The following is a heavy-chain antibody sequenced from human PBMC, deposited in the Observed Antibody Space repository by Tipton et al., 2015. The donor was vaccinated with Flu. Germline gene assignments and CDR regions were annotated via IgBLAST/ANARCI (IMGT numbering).Heavy chain of an antibody. D-gene: IGHD1-1*01. J-gene: IGHJ6*02. CDR2: IYYSGTT. CDR1: GDSISTTIYY. Sequence: TLSLTCTVSGDSISTTIYYWGWVRQPPGKGLKWIGSIYYSGTTYYNPSLKSRVTISVDSSKNEFSLTLASLTAADTAVYYCARDLWNDRRAYYYYGVDVWGQGTTVTVSS. V-gene: IGHV4-39*07. CDR3: ARDLWNDRRAYYYYGVDV.